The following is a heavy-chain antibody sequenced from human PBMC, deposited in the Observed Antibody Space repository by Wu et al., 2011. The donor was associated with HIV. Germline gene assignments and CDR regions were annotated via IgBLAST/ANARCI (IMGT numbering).Heavy chain of an antibody. D-gene: IGHD6-19*01. Sequence: QVQLVQSGAEVKKPGASVKVSCKASGYTFTGYYMHWVRQAPGQGLEWMGWVNPNSGGTNYAQKFQGRVTMTRDTSISTAYMELSRLRSDDTAVYYCARDSEQWRPSYYFDYWGQGTLVTVSS. CDR1: GYTFTGYY. J-gene: IGHJ4*02. CDR3: ARDSEQWRPSYYFDY. CDR2: VNPNSGGT. V-gene: IGHV1-2*02.